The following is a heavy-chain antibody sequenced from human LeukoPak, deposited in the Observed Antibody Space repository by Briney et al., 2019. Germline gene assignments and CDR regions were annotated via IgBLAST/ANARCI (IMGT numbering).Heavy chain of an antibody. Sequence: GGSLRLSCAASGFTFSSYAMHWVRQAPGKGLEWVAVIWYDGSNKYYADSVKGRFTISRDNSKNTLYLQMNSLRAEDTAVYYCARDRIAVALDAFDIWGQGTMVTVSS. J-gene: IGHJ3*02. CDR1: GFTFSSYA. D-gene: IGHD6-19*01. CDR2: IWYDGSNK. CDR3: ARDRIAVALDAFDI. V-gene: IGHV3-33*08.